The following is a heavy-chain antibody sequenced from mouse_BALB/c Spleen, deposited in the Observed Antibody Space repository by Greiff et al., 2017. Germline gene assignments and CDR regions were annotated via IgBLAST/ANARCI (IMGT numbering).Heavy chain of an antibody. V-gene: IGHV2-5-1*01. CDR3: AKTGYYGNYVAY. Sequence: QVQLQQSGPSLVQPSQSLSITCTVSGFSLTSYGVHWVRQSPGKGLEWLGVIWRGGSTDYNAAFMSRLSITKDNSKSQVFFKMNSLQADDTAIYYCAKTGYYGNYVAYWGQGTLVTVSA. J-gene: IGHJ3*01. D-gene: IGHD2-1*01. CDR1: GFSLTSYG. CDR2: IWRGGST.